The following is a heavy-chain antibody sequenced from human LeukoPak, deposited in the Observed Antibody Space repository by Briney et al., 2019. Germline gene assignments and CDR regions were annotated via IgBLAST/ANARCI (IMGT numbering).Heavy chain of an antibody. CDR2: ISSSGSTI. V-gene: IGHV3-11*01. Sequence: NPGGSLRLSCVVSGFSISNFYMTWIRQTPGKGLEWVSYISSSGSTIYYADSVKGRFTISRDNAKNSLYLQMNSLRAEDTAVYYCARAFDYYYYMDVWGKGTTVTISS. D-gene: IGHD3-16*01. CDR1: GFSISNFY. CDR3: ARAFDYYYYMDV. J-gene: IGHJ6*03.